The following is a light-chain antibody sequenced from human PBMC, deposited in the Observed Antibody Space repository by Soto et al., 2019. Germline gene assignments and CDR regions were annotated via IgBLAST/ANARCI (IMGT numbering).Light chain of an antibody. CDR3: QQYYSNLWT. CDR1: QSVLYSSNNKNY. CDR2: WAS. V-gene: IGKV4-1*01. J-gene: IGKJ1*01. Sequence: DIVMTQSPDSLAVSLCERATINCKSSQSVLYSSNNKNYLAWYQQKPGQPPKLLIYWASTRESGVPERFSGSGSGTDFTLTISSLQAEDVEVYYCQQYYSNLWTFGQGTKVDIK.